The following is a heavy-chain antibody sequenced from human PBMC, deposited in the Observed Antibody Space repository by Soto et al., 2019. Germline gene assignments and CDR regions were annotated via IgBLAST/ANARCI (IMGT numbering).Heavy chain of an antibody. V-gene: IGHV4-39*01. CDR1: GGSISSSSYY. Sequence: SETLSLTCTVSGGSISSSSYYWGWIRQPPGKGLEWIGSIYYSGSTYYNPSLKSRVTISVDTSKNQFSLKLSSVTAADTAVYYCARQYFHITMVRGVIPEVNYMDVWGKGTTVTVSS. J-gene: IGHJ6*03. CDR2: IYYSGST. D-gene: IGHD3-10*01. CDR3: ARQYFHITMVRGVIPEVNYMDV.